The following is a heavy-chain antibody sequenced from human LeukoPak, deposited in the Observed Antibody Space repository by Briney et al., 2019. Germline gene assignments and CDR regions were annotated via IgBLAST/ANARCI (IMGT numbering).Heavy chain of an antibody. D-gene: IGHD6-13*01. CDR3: ARGRYSSSWYLGDREYYFDY. J-gene: IGHJ4*02. Sequence: GASVKVSCKASGYTFTGYYMHWVRQAPGQGLEWMGWINPNSGGTNYAQKFQGRVTMTRNTSISTAYKELSSLRSEDTAVYYCARGRYSSSWYLGDREYYFDYWGQGTLVTVSS. CDR2: INPNSGGT. V-gene: IGHV1-2*02. CDR1: GYTFTGYY.